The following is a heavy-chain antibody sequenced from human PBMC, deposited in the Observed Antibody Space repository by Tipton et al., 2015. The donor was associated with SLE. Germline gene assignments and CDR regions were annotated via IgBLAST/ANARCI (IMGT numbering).Heavy chain of an antibody. V-gene: IGHV3-21*01. CDR1: GFIFSDYS. D-gene: IGHD6-19*01. CDR3: ATRQGSGWYQSFDY. J-gene: IGHJ4*02. CDR2: ISSSSRYI. Sequence: SLRLSCAASGFIFSDYSMNWVRQAPGKGLEWVSSISSSSRYIYHAESLKGRFTISRDNAKNSLYLQMNNLRAEDTAVYFCATRQGSGWYQSFDYWGQGALVTVSS.